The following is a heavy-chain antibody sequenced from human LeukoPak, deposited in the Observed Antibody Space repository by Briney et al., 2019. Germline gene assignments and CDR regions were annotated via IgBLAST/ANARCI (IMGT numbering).Heavy chain of an antibody. D-gene: IGHD3-10*01. V-gene: IGHV3-7*01. CDR1: GFTFSNYW. J-gene: IGHJ4*02. Sequence: GGSLRLSCAASGFTFSNYWMSWVRQARGKGLEWVANIKQDGSEKYYVNSVKGRFTISRDNAKNALYLQMNSLRAEDTAVYHCARAAESYYYGSGSNIPLDYWRQGTLVAVSS. CDR2: IKQDGSEK. CDR3: ARAAESYYYGSGSNIPLDY.